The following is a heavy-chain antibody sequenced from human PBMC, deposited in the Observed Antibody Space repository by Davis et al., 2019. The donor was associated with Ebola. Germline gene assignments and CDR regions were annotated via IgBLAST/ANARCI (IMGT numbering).Heavy chain of an antibody. V-gene: IGHV3-7*03. J-gene: IGHJ6*02. CDR1: GFTFSSYG. Sequence: GGSLRLSCAASGFTFSSYGMHWVRQAPGKGLEWVANIKQDGSEKYYVDSVKGRFTISRDNAKNSLYLQMNSLRAEDTAVYYCARDPSSSSGYYYYYYGMDVWGQGTTVTVSS. CDR2: IKQDGSEK. CDR3: ARDPSSSSGYYYYYYGMDV. D-gene: IGHD6-6*01.